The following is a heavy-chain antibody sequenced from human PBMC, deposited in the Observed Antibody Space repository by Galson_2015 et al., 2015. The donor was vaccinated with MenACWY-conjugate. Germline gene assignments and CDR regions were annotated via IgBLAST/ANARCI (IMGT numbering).Heavy chain of an antibody. V-gene: IGHV1-3*01. CDR1: GYTFTSYA. CDR2: INAGNGNT. J-gene: IGHJ4*02. CDR3: ARAATVTTLRGDGPFDY. Sequence: SVKVSCKASGYTFTSYAMHWGRQAPGQRLEWMGWINAGNGNTKYSQKFQGRVTITRDTSASTAYMELSSLRSEDTAVYYCARAATVTTLRGDGPFDYWGQGTLVTVSS. D-gene: IGHD4-17*01.